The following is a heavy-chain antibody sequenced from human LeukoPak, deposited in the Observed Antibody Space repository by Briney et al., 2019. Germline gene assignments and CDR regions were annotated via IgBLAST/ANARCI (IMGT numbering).Heavy chain of an antibody. CDR2: IKQDGSEK. CDR3: ARDVGCSSTSCYNSYWYFDL. CDR1: GFTFSTYW. D-gene: IGHD2-2*02. J-gene: IGHJ2*01. Sequence: GGSLRLSCAASGFTFSTYWMGWVRQAPGKGLEWVANIKQDGSEKYYVDSVKGRFTISRDNAKNSLYLQMNSLRAEDTAVYYCARDVGCSSTSCYNSYWYFDLWGRGTLVTVSS. V-gene: IGHV3-7*01.